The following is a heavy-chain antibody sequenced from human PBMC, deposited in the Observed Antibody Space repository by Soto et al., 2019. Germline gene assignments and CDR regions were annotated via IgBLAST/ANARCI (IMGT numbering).Heavy chain of an antibody. CDR2: IYYSGST. V-gene: IGHV4-39*01. Sequence: SETLSLTCTVSGGSISSSSYYWGWIRQPPGKGLEWIGSIYYSGSTYYNPSLKSRVTISVDTSKNQFSLKLSSVTAADTAVYYCASPKIAFYNWFDPWAQGTLVPVSS. D-gene: IGHD3-3*02. J-gene: IGHJ5*02. CDR3: ASPKIAFYNWFDP. CDR1: GGSISSSSYY.